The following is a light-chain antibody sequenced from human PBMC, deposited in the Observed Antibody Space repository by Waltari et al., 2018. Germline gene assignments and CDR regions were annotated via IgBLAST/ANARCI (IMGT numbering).Light chain of an antibody. J-gene: IGLJ3*02. CDR3: CSYAGSYTWV. Sequence: SPLTQPRSVPGSPGQSATLACPDTKIEPGSHTYVSWYQQHPSQAPKLIILDVTKRPSGVPDRLSGSKSGNTASLTISGLRAEDEAEYYCCSYAGSYTWVFGGGTKLTVV. CDR1: KIEPGSHTY. CDR2: DVT. V-gene: IGLV2-11*01.